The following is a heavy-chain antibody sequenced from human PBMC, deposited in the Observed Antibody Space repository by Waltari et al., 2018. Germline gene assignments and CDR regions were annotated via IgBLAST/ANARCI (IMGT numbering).Heavy chain of an antibody. CDR3: ASREPPGASPSDPFDY. D-gene: IGHD1-26*01. V-gene: IGHV3-53*01. J-gene: IGHJ4*02. CDR2: IYRVGST. Sequence: EVQLVESGGGLIQPGGSLRLSCAASGFTVSRNYMRWVRKAPGNGLWWVSGIYRVGSTYYADSVKGRFTISRDNSKNTLYLQMNSLRAEDTAVYYCASREPPGASPSDPFDYWGQGTLVTVSS. CDR1: GFTVSRNY.